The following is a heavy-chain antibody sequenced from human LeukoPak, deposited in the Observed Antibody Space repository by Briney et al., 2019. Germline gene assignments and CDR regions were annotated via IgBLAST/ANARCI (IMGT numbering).Heavy chain of an antibody. CDR3: ARQGEYCSGGSCYSILYYFDY. D-gene: IGHD2-15*01. Sequence: SETLSLTCTVSGGSISSYYWSWIRQPPGKGLEWIGYIYYSGSTNYNPSLKGRVTISVDTSKNQFSLKLSSVTAADTAVYYCARQGEYCSGGSCYSILYYFDYWGQGTLVTVSS. V-gene: IGHV4-59*08. CDR2: IYYSGST. CDR1: GGSISSYY. J-gene: IGHJ4*02.